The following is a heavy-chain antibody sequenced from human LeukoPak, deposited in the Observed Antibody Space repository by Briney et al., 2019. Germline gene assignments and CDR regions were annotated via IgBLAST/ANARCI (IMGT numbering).Heavy chain of an antibody. V-gene: IGHV4-4*07. CDR1: GGSISGYY. CDR2: VYSSGTT. J-gene: IGHJ5*02. CDR3: ARGGDNWSDQNWFDP. D-gene: IGHD1-1*01. Sequence: SETLSLTCTVSGGSISGYYWSWIRQPAGKGLEWIGRVYSSGTTNYNPSLNSRVTISVDTSKSQFSLKMTSVTAADTAVYYCARGGDNWSDQNWFDPWGQGTLVTVSS.